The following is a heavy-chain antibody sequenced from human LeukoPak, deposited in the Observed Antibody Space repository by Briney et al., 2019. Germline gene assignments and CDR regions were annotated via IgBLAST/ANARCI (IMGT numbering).Heavy chain of an antibody. CDR2: IYSGGST. V-gene: IGHV3-53*01. J-gene: IGHJ4*02. Sequence: GGSLRLSCAASGFTVSSNYMSWVRQAPGKGLEWVSVIYSGGSTYYADSVKGRFTISRDNSKNTLYLQMNSLRAEDTAVYYRASGGDGYRPYFDYWGQGTLVTVSS. CDR3: ASGGDGYRPYFDY. CDR1: GFTVSSNY. D-gene: IGHD3-16*02.